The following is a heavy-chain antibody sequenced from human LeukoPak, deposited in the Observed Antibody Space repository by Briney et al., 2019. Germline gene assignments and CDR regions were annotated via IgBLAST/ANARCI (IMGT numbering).Heavy chain of an antibody. D-gene: IGHD3-10*01. CDR1: GFTFSSYW. CDR3: ARGRSTSGSYYLDY. J-gene: IGHJ4*02. V-gene: IGHV3-7*04. CDR2: IKQDGSEK. Sequence: GGSLRLSCAASGFTFSSYWMSWVRQAPGKGLEWVANIKQDGSEKSYVDSVKGRFTISRDNAKNSLYLQMNSLRAEDTAVYYCARGRSTSGSYYLDYWGQGILVTVSS.